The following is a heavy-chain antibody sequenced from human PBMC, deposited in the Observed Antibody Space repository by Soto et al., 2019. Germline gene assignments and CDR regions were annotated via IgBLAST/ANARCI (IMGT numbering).Heavy chain of an antibody. J-gene: IGHJ6*03. CDR2: MNPNSGNT. D-gene: IGHD3-10*01. Sequence: ASVKVSCKASGYTFTSYDINWVRQANGQGLEWMGWMNPNSGNTGYAQKFQGRVTMTRNTSISTAYMELSSLRSEDTAVYYCARVGLGSGDPYYYYYYMDVWGKGTTVTVSS. CDR1: GYTFTSYD. V-gene: IGHV1-8*01. CDR3: ARVGLGSGDPYYYYYYMDV.